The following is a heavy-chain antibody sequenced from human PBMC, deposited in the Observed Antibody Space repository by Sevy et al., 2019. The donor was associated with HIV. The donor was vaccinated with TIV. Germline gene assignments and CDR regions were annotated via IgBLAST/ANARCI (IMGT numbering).Heavy chain of an antibody. CDR2: IYYSGST. D-gene: IGHD3-22*01. CDR3: ARQDYYDYSHFDY. J-gene: IGHJ4*02. V-gene: IGHV4-39*01. CDR1: GGSISSSSHY. Sequence: SETLSLTCTVSGGSISSSSHYWGWIRQPPGKGLEWIGSIYYSGSTYYNPSLKSRVTISVDTSKNQFSLKLSSVTAADTAVYYCARQDYYDYSHFDYWGQGTLVTVSS.